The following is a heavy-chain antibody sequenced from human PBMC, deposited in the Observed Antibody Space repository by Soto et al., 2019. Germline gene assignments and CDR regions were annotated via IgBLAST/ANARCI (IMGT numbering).Heavy chain of an antibody. D-gene: IGHD5-12*01. CDR1: GYSFTSYW. J-gene: IGHJ6*02. CDR3: ARVGSGCDYMQRGYYYYGMDV. CDR2: IYPGDSDT. V-gene: IGHV5-51*01. Sequence: GASLKISCKGSGYSFTSYWIGWVRQMPGKGLEWMGIIYPGDSDTRYSPSFQGQVTISADKSISTAYLQWSSLKASDAAMYYCARVGSGCDYMQRGYYYYGMDVWGQGTTVTVSS.